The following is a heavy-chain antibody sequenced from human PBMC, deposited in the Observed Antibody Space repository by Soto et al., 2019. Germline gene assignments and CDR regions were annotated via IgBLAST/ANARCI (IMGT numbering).Heavy chain of an antibody. CDR3: ARDLGSNYIFDY. D-gene: IGHD3-10*01. CDR2: ISYDGTNK. V-gene: IGHV3-30-3*01. CDR1: GFTFSSRA. Sequence: QVQLVESGGGVVQPGRSLKLSCVASGFTFSSRAMDWVRQAPGKGLEWVAVISYDGTNKYYADSVKGRFTISRDTSKNTLYLQMNSLRPEDTAVYYCARDLGSNYIFDYWGQGTLVTVSS. J-gene: IGHJ4*02.